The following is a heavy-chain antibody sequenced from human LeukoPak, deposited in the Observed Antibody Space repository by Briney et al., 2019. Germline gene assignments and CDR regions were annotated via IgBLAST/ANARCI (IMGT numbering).Heavy chain of an antibody. J-gene: IGHJ6*03. CDR1: GFTFSSYA. Sequence: LPGGSLRLSCAASGFTFSSYATSWVRQAPGKGLEWVSAISGSGGSTYYADSVKGRFTISRDNSKNTLYLQMNSLRAEDTAVYYCAKQIQGQGYCYCYMDVWGKGTTVTVSS. V-gene: IGHV3-23*01. CDR2: ISGSGGST. CDR3: AKQIQGQGYCYCYMDV.